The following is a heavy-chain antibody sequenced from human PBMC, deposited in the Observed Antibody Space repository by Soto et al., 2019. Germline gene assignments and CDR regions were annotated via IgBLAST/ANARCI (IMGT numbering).Heavy chain of an antibody. CDR1: GFTFDDYA. J-gene: IGHJ1*01. Sequence: EVQLVESGGGLVQPGRSLRLSCAASGFTFDDYAMHWVRQVPGKGLEWVSGINWNSGSIGYAGSVKGRFAIYRDNAKNSLHLQMNSLRAEDTAFYYCVKDESINWYSGHFRHWGQGTLVTVSS. D-gene: IGHD6-13*01. CDR2: INWNSGSI. CDR3: VKDESINWYSGHFRH. V-gene: IGHV3-9*01.